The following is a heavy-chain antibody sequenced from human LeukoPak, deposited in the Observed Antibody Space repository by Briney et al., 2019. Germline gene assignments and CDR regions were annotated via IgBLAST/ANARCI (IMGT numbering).Heavy chain of an antibody. CDR1: GGSISSGSYY. V-gene: IGHV4-61*02. Sequence: SETLSLTCTVSGGSISSGSYYWSWIRQPAGQGLEWIGRIYTSGSTNYNPSLKSRVTISVDTSKNQFSLKLSSVTAADTAVYYCAREIYGDYGAFDYWGQGTLVTVSS. CDR2: IYTSGST. D-gene: IGHD4-17*01. CDR3: AREIYGDYGAFDY. J-gene: IGHJ4*02.